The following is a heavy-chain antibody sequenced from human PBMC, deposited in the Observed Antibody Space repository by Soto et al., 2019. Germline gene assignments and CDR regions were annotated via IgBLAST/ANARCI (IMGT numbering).Heavy chain of an antibody. Sequence: AASVKVSCKASGYTFTSYGISWVRQAPGQGLEWMGWISAYNGNTNYAQKLQGRVTMTTDTSTSTAYMELRSLRSDDTAVYYCARAPSHYDFWSGYPGYAFDIWGQGTMVTVSS. CDR1: GYTFTSYG. CDR2: ISAYNGNT. V-gene: IGHV1-18*01. J-gene: IGHJ3*02. D-gene: IGHD3-3*01. CDR3: ARAPSHYDFWSGYPGYAFDI.